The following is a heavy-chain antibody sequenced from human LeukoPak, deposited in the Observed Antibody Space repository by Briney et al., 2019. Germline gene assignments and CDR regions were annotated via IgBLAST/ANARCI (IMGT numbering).Heavy chain of an antibody. D-gene: IGHD4-23*01. Sequence: PSETLSLTCTVSGGSISSYYWSWIRQPAGKGLEWIGRIYTSGSNNYNPSLKSRVTMSVDTSKNQFSLKLSSGTAADTAMYYCAREVADYGGYYYYHYMDVWGKGTTVTISS. V-gene: IGHV4-4*07. J-gene: IGHJ6*03. CDR3: AREVADYGGYYYYHYMDV. CDR2: IYTSGSN. CDR1: GGSISSYY.